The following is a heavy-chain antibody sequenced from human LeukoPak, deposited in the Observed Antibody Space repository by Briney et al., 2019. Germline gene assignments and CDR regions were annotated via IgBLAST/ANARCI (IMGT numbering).Heavy chain of an antibody. J-gene: IGHJ4*02. CDR3: ARGLSGYGSEYYFDY. CDR2: INHSGST. D-gene: IGHD5-12*01. CDR1: GGSFSGYY. Sequence: KPSETLSLTCAVYGGSFSGYYWSWIRQPPGKGLEWIGEINHSGSTNYNPSLKSRVTISVDTSKNQFSLKLSSVTAADTAVYYCARGLSGYGSEYYFDYWGQGTLVTVSS. V-gene: IGHV4-34*01.